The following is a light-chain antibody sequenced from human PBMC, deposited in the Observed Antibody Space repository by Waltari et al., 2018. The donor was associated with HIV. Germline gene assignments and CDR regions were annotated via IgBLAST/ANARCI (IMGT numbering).Light chain of an antibody. J-gene: IGLJ1*01. CDR3: HVWESSSDEHV. Sequence: SYVLTQPAPVSVAPGQTANVTCGGDRIESTNAHCYQHKAGKAPVLVPDDDSDRPSGIPERFSGSNVGNSATLTITRVEAGDEADYYCHVWESSSDEHVFGTGTKVTV. V-gene: IGLV3-21*02. CDR2: DDS. CDR1: RIESTN.